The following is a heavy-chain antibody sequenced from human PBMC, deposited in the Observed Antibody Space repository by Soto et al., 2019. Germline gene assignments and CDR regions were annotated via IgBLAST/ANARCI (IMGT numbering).Heavy chain of an antibody. Sequence: ASVKVSCKASGYTFTSYYMHWVRQAPGQGLEWMGIINPGGGSTSYAQKFQGRVTMTRDTSTSTVYMELSSLRSEDTAVYYCARGGDYVWGSLFYYYYGTDVWGQGTTVTVSS. CDR1: GYTFTSYY. CDR3: ARGGDYVWGSLFYYYYGTDV. J-gene: IGHJ6*02. V-gene: IGHV1-46*03. D-gene: IGHD3-16*01. CDR2: INPGGGST.